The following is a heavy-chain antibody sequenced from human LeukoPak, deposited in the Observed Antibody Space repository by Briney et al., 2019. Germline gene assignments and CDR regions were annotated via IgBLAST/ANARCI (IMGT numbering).Heavy chain of an antibody. CDR2: FYSGGST. V-gene: IGHV3-66*01. J-gene: IGHJ4*02. Sequence: GGSLRLSCAASGFSVSISYMSWVRQAPGKGLEWVSIFYSGGSTYYADSVKGRFTISRDTSKSTVYLQMNSLRAEDTAVYYCARAPHYYFDYWGQGTLVTVSS. CDR1: GFSVSISY. CDR3: ARAPHYYFDY.